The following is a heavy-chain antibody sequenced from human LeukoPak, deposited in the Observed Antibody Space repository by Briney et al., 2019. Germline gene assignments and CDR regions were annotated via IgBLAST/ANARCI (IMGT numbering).Heavy chain of an antibody. V-gene: IGHV3-23*01. Sequence: GGSLRLSCAASGFTFSSYAMSWVRRAPGKGLRWVSGISVSGGSTYYAHSLKGRFTIPRDNSKNTSYLHWNSWRAEATAVFYCAKDPWNIAVANTKGWCDLWGQGTLVSVSS. CDR3: AKDPWNIAVANTKGWCDL. D-gene: IGHD6-19*01. CDR2: ISVSGGST. J-gene: IGHJ5*02. CDR1: GFTFSSYA.